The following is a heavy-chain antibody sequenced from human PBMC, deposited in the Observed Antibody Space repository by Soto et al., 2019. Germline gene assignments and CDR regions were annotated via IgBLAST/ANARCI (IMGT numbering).Heavy chain of an antibody. Sequence: QVTLKESGPVLVKPTETLTLTCTVSGFSLSNPRMSVTWIRQTPGKALERHAHIFSNDAKTHSPSLTSRLTPPKDPSKSQAVLTMTNTDPVDTATYFSARTRGWSGLGPNDYWGQGTLVTVSS. CDR3: ARTRGWSGLGPNDY. D-gene: IGHD1-26*01. CDR2: IFSNDAK. CDR1: GFSLSNPRMS. V-gene: IGHV2-26*01. J-gene: IGHJ4*02.